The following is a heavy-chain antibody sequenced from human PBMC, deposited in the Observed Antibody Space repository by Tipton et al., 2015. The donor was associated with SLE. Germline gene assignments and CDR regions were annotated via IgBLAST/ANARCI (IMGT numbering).Heavy chain of an antibody. V-gene: IGHV4-59*08. J-gene: IGHJ6*03. Sequence: TLSLTCTVSAASINSYYWSWIRQPPGKGLEWIGYIYYTGSTNYNPSLKSRVTISVDTSKNQFSLKLRSVTAADTAVYYCARGLNYYDSSGYYPFYYMDVWGKGTTVTVSS. CDR3: ARGLNYYDSSGYYPFYYMDV. D-gene: IGHD3-22*01. CDR1: AASINSYY. CDR2: IYYTGST.